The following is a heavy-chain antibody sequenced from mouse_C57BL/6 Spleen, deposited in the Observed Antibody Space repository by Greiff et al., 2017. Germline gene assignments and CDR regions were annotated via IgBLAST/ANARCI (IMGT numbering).Heavy chain of an antibody. V-gene: IGHV5-17*01. D-gene: IGHD2-1*01. J-gene: IGHJ4*01. CDR3: ANYYPCYAMDY. CDR2: ISSGSSTI. Sequence: EVKLVESGGGLVKPGGSLKLSCAASGFTFSDYGMHWVRQAPEKGLEWVAYISSGSSTIYYADTVKGRFTISRDNAKNTLFLQMTSLRSEDTAMYYCANYYPCYAMDYWGQGTSVTVSS. CDR1: GFTFSDYG.